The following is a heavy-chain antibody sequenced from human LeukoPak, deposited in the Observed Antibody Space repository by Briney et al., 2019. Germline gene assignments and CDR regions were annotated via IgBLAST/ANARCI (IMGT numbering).Heavy chain of an antibody. CDR1: GGSISNYY. Sequence: SETLSLTCTVSGGSISNYYWSWIRQPPGKGLEWIGYINYSGSTNYNPSLKSRVTISVDTSKNQFSLKLSSVTAADTAVYYCARDGGGSSSYFAYWGQGTLVTVSS. J-gene: IGHJ4*02. D-gene: IGHD6-6*01. CDR3: ARDGGGSSSYFAY. V-gene: IGHV4-59*01. CDR2: INYSGST.